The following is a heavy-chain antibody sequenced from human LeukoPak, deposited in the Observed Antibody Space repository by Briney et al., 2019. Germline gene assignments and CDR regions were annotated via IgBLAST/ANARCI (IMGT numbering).Heavy chain of an antibody. V-gene: IGHV1-46*01. Sequence: ASVKVSCKASGYSFTSNSIHWVRQAPGQGLERMGMIYPRDGSTSYAQKFQGRVTVTRDTSTSTVHMELSGLRSEDTAVYYCARDQEAFDYWGQGTLVTVSS. CDR3: ARDQEAFDY. CDR1: GYSFTSNS. J-gene: IGHJ4*02. CDR2: IYPRDGST.